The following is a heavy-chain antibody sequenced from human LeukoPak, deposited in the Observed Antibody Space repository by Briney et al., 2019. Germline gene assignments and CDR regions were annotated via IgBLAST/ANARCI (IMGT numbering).Heavy chain of an antibody. J-gene: IGHJ6*03. D-gene: IGHD6-13*01. CDR3: ARASGWYLNYYYYYYMDV. CDR1: GGSISSHY. V-gene: IGHV4-59*11. Sequence: PSETLSLTCTVSGGSISSHYWSWIQQPPGKGLEWIGYIYYSGSTNYNPSLKSRVTISVDTSKNQFSLKLSSVTAADTAVYYCARASGWYLNYYYYYYMDVWGKGTTVTVSS. CDR2: IYYSGST.